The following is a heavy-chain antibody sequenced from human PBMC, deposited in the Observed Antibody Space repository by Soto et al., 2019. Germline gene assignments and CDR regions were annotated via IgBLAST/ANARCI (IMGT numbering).Heavy chain of an antibody. V-gene: IGHV4-38-2*02. CDR2: IYHSVST. Sequence: SETLSLTCTVSGYSINSDDYWGWIRQPPGKGLEWIASIYHSVSTNYNPSLKSRVTMSVDTSKNQFSLNLTSVTAADTAVYYCARESVGERPLDYWGQGTLVTVSS. J-gene: IGHJ4*02. D-gene: IGHD3-16*01. CDR3: ARESVGERPLDY. CDR1: GYSINSDDY.